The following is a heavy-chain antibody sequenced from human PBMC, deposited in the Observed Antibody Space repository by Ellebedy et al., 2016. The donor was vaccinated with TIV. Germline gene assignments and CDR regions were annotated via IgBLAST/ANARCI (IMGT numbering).Heavy chain of an antibody. J-gene: IGHJ6*02. D-gene: IGHD3-22*01. CDR2: ISGSGGST. CDR1: GFTFSSYA. CDR3: ARSSGYYPYYYYYGMDV. Sequence: GESLKISXAASGFTFSSYAMSWVRQAPGKGLEWVSAISGSGGSTYYADSVKGRFTISRDNSKNTLYLQMNSLRAEDTAVYYCARSSGYYPYYYYYGMDVWGQGTTVTVSS. V-gene: IGHV3-23*01.